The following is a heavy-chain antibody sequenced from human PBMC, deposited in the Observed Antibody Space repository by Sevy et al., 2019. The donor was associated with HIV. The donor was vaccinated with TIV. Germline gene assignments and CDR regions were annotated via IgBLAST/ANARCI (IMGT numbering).Heavy chain of an antibody. CDR1: GFTFSSYE. D-gene: IGHD4-17*01. V-gene: IGHV3-48*03. CDR2: ISNSGTTI. Sequence: GGSLRLSCAASGFTFSSYEMNWVRQAPGKGLEWVSYISNSGTTISYSDSVRGRFTISRDNARNSLYLQMNSLSGEDTAVYYWASDLPPSATTVAHFDHWGQGTLVTVSS. CDR3: ASDLPPSATTVAHFDH. J-gene: IGHJ4*02.